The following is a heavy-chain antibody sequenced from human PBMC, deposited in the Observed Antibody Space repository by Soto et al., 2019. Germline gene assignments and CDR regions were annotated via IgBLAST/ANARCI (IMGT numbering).Heavy chain of an antibody. CDR1: GGSVSSGSYY. CDR3: ARGIAARLEYFQH. CDR2: IYYSGST. D-gene: IGHD6-6*01. Sequence: SETLSLTCTVSGGSVSSGSYYWSWIRQPPGKGLEWIGYIYYSGSTNYNPSLKSRVTISVDTSKNQFSLKLSSVTAADTAVYYGARGIAARLEYFQHWGQGTLVTVSS. V-gene: IGHV4-61*01. J-gene: IGHJ1*01.